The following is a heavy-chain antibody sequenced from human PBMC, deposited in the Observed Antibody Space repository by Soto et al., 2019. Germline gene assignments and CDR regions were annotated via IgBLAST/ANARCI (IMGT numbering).Heavy chain of an antibody. CDR1: GGTFSSYA. D-gene: IGHD5-12*01. J-gene: IGHJ4*02. V-gene: IGHV1-69*12. CDR2: IIPIFGTA. CDR3: ARGRDGYKVYDY. Sequence: QVQLVQSGAEVKKPGSSVKVSCKASGGTFSSYAISWVRQAPGQGLEWMGGIIPIFGTANYAQKFQGRVXIXAVXSTSTAYMELSSLRSEDTAVYYCARGRDGYKVYDYWGQGTLVTVSS.